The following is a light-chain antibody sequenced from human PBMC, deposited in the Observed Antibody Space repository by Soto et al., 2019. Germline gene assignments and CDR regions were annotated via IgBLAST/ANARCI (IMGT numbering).Light chain of an antibody. V-gene: IGLV4-69*01. CDR1: SWHSSYA. CDR3: QTWGRNWV. Sequence: QLVLTQSPSASASLGASVKLTCTLSSWHSSYAIAWHQQHPEKGPRFLMRLNSNGSHSKGDGIPDRFSGSSSGAERYLAITSRQYEDEADCYCQTWGRNWVFGGGTKLTVL. J-gene: IGLJ3*02. CDR2: LNSNGSH.